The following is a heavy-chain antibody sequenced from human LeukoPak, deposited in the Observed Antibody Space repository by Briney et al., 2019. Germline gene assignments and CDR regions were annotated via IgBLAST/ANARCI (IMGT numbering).Heavy chain of an antibody. CDR2: IFPIFGTA. CDR1: GGTFSSYA. CDR3: ARDLGAAAGFDY. J-gene: IGHJ4*02. Sequence: SVKVSCKASGGTFSSYAISWVRQAPGQGLEWMGGIFPIFGTANYAQKFQGRVTITADESTSTAYMELSSLRSEDTAVYYCARDLGAAAGFDYWGQGTLVTVSS. V-gene: IGHV1-69*01. D-gene: IGHD6-13*01.